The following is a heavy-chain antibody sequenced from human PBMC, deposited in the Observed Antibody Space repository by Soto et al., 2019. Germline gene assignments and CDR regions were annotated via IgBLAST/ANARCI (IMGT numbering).Heavy chain of an antibody. Sequence: QVQLQESGPGLVKPSETLSLTCTVSGGSVSSNSHYWTWIRQPPGRGLEYIGLMSYTGSTNYNPSLQSRVTISVDTSNNQVSMRLNSVTAADTAVYYCARARITTIRGVMEFLDYWGQGILVTVSS. D-gene: IGHD3-10*01. V-gene: IGHV4-61*01. J-gene: IGHJ4*02. CDR3: ARARITTIRGVMEFLDY. CDR1: GGSVSSNSHY. CDR2: MSYTGST.